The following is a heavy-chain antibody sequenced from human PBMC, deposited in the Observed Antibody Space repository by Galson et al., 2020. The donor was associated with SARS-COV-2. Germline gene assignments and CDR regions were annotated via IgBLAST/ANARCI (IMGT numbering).Heavy chain of an antibody. V-gene: IGHV3-15*01. J-gene: IGHJ4*02. D-gene: IGHD3-9*01. CDR3: TTGRVDFDWFPSRHDY. CDR2: IKSKTDGGTT. CDR1: GFTFSNAW. Sequence: GESLKISCAASGFTFSNAWMSWVRQAPGKGLEWVGRIKSKTDGGTTDYAAPVKGRFTISRDDSKNTLYLQMNSLKTEDTAVYYCTTGRVDFDWFPSRHDYWGQGTLVTVSS.